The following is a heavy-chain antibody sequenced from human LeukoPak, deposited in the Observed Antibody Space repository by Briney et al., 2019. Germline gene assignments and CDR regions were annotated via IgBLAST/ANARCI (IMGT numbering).Heavy chain of an antibody. J-gene: IGHJ3*02. CDR1: GFTFSETW. D-gene: IGHD1-26*01. Sequence: PGGSLTLSCAASGFTFSETWMNWVRQVPGKGLEWVGNIEPDGSESYYLDSVEGRFTISRGNVKNSLYLQMNSLRAEDTAIYYCARPGVAGGAFDIWGQGTVVTVSA. CDR2: IEPDGSES. V-gene: IGHV3-7*01. CDR3: ARPGVAGGAFDI.